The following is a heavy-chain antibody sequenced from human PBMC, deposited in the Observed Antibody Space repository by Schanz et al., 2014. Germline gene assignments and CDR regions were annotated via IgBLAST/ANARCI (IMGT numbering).Heavy chain of an antibody. J-gene: IGHJ4*02. V-gene: IGHV3-21*04. CDR1: GFAFSSFA. CDR2: ISTSGTYM. Sequence: EVQLVQSGGGLVQPGGSLRLSCAASGFAFSSFAMTWVRQAPGRGLEWVSSISTSGTYMYIADSLKGRLTISRDDAKKSMYLQMNSLRAEDTAVYYCAKSLESCPGGRCSRGYFDYWGQGTLVTVSS. D-gene: IGHD2-8*02. CDR3: AKSLESCPGGRCSRGYFDY.